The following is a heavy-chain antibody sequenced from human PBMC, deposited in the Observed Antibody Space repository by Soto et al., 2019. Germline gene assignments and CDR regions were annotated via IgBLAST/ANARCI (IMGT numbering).Heavy chain of an antibody. Sequence: SVKVSCKASGGTFSSYAISWVRQAPGQGLEWMGGIIPIFGTANYAQKFQGRVTITADESTSTAYMELSSLRSEDTAVYYCARALHYDNSGHSAGYRHINWFDPWGQGTLVTVSS. V-gene: IGHV1-69*13. D-gene: IGHD3-22*01. CDR2: IIPIFGTA. J-gene: IGHJ5*02. CDR1: GGTFSSYA. CDR3: ARALHYDNSGHSAGYRHINWFDP.